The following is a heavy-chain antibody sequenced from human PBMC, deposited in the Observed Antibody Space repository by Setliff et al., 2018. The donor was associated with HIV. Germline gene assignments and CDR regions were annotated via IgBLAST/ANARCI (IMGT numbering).Heavy chain of an antibody. CDR3: ARGGSGSPFDY. D-gene: IGHD1-26*01. CDR1: GGSISSGSYY. CDR2: IYTSGST. Sequence: LSLTCTVSGGSISSGSYYWSWIWQPAGKGLEWIGRIYTSGSTNYNPSLKSRVTISVDTSKNQFSLKLSSVTAADTAVYYCARGGSGSPFDYWGQGTLVTVSS. J-gene: IGHJ4*02. V-gene: IGHV4-61*02.